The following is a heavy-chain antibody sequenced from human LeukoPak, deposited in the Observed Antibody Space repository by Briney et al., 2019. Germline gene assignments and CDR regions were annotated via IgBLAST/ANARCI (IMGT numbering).Heavy chain of an antibody. D-gene: IGHD6-13*01. CDR1: GFTFSSYA. V-gene: IGHV3-30-3*01. Sequence: PGRSLRLSCAASGFTFSSYAMHWVRQAPGKGLEWVAVISYDGSNKYYADSVKGRFTISRDNSKNTLYLQMNSLRAEDTAVYYCARDESGVSIAAAGNEHYYYYYGMDVWGQGTTVTVSS. CDR2: ISYDGSNK. J-gene: IGHJ6*02. CDR3: ARDESGVSIAAAGNEHYYYYYGMDV.